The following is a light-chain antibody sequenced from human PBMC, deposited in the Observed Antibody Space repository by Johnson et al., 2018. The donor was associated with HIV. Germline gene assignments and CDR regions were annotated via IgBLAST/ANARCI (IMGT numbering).Light chain of an antibody. CDR3: GTWDSSLNAYV. Sequence: QSVLTQPPSVSAAPGQKVTISCSGSNSNIGNNYVSWYQQLPGTAPKLLIYDNNKRPSGIPDRFSGSKSGTSATLGITGLQTGDEADYYCGTWDSSLNAYVFGTGTKVTAL. V-gene: IGLV1-51*01. CDR1: NSNIGNNY. J-gene: IGLJ1*01. CDR2: DNN.